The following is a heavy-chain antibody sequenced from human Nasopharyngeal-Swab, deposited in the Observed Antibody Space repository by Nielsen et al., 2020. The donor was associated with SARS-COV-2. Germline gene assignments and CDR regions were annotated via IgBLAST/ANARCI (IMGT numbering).Heavy chain of an antibody. D-gene: IGHD3-16*01. CDR2: ISYDGIKK. V-gene: IGHV3-30*18. CDR1: GFTFNNFA. CDR3: AKDHQFIRNYYFYDIDV. Sequence: GESLKISCAASGFTFNNFALHWVRQAPGKGLEWVAVISYDGIKKFYADSVKGRFTVSRDNSKNTLYLQMNSLRTDDTAVYYCAKDHQFIRNYYFYDIDVWGRGTTVTVSS. J-gene: IGHJ6*02.